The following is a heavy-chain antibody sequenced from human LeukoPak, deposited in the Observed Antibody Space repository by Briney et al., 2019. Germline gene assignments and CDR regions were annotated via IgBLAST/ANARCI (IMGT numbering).Heavy chain of an antibody. CDR3: ARDSGLLFDP. CDR2: IYYSGST. Sequence: PSETLSLTCTVSGGSISSGGYYWSWIRQHPGEGLEWIGYIYYSGSTYYNPSLKSRVTISVDTSKNQFSLKLSSVTAADTAVYYCARDSGLLFDPWGQGTLVTVSS. CDR1: GGSISSGGYY. V-gene: IGHV4-31*03. D-gene: IGHD3-16*01. J-gene: IGHJ5*02.